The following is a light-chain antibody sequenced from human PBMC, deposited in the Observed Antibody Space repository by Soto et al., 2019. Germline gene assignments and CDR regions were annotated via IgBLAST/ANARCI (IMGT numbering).Light chain of an antibody. V-gene: IGKV1-5*03. CDR2: KAS. J-gene: IGKJ1*01. CDR3: QQYNSYPWT. CDR1: QSISSW. Sequence: DIQMTHSPSTLSASVGDRVTITCRASQSISSWLAWYQQKPGKAPKLLIYKASSLESGVPSRFSGSGSGTEFTLTISSLQPDDFATYYCQQYNSYPWTFGQGNKVEIK.